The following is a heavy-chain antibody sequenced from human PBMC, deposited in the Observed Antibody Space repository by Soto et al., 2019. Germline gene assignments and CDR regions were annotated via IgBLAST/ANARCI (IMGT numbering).Heavy chain of an antibody. V-gene: IGHV5-51*01. CDR2: IYPGDSYT. CDR1: GDSFTSYG. CDR3: ASSVLTGYPLDPSGGMDV. D-gene: IGHD3-9*01. Sequence: VESLTISCKVYGDSFTSYGIVWVLQMPGKGLEWMGIIYPGDSYTRYSPSFQGQVTISADKSISTAYLQWSSLKASDTAMYYCASSVLTGYPLDPSGGMDVWGQGTPVTVSS. J-gene: IGHJ6*01.